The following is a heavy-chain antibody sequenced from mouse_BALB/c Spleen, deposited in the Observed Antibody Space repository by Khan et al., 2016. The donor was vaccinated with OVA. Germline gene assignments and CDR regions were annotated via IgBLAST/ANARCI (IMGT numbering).Heavy chain of an antibody. D-gene: IGHD2-1*01. V-gene: IGHV3-1*02. J-gene: IGHJ4*01. CDR2: IYFSGSI. CDR3: ARDGNYMDY. Sequence: EVQLQESGPDLVKPSQSLSLTCTVTGYSITSGYSWHWIRQFPGNKLEWMAYIYFSGSINYNQSLKSRISVTRDTSKNQFFLQLNSVTTEDTATYYCARDGNYMDYWGQGTSVTVSS. CDR1: GYSITSGYS.